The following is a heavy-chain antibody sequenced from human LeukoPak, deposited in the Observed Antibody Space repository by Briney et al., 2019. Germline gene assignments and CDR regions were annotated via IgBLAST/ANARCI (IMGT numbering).Heavy chain of an antibody. V-gene: IGHV4-61*02. CDR2: IYTSGST. D-gene: IGHD3-3*01. CDR3: ARDPEWSQGGGPFDP. Sequence: MPSQTLSLTCTVSGGSISSGTYYCSWIRQPAGKGLEWIGRIYTSGSTNYNPSLKSRVTISVDTSKNQFSLKMSSVTAADMAVYYCARDPEWSQGGGPFDPWGQGTLVTVSS. CDR1: GGSISSGTYY. J-gene: IGHJ5*02.